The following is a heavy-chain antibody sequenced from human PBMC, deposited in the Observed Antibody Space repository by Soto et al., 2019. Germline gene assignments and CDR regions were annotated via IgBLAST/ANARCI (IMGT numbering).Heavy chain of an antibody. J-gene: IGHJ4*02. CDR3: ARGGGYGGRGYFDY. V-gene: IGHV3-30-3*01. Sequence: QVQLVESGGGVVQPGRSLRLSCAASGFTFSSYAMHWVRQAPGKGLEWVAVISYDGSNKYYADSVKGRFTISRDNSKNTLYLQMNSLRAEDTAVYYWARGGGYGGRGYFDYWGQGTLVTVSS. CDR1: GFTFSSYA. CDR2: ISYDGSNK. D-gene: IGHD4-17*01.